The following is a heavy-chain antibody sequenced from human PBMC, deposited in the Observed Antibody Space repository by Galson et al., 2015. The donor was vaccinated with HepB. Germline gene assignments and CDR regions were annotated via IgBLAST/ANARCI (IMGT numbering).Heavy chain of an antibody. V-gene: IGHV3-23*01. J-gene: IGHJ1*01. CDR3: AISADFHDYGDYVYYFQH. Sequence: SLRLSCAASGFTFSSYAMSWVRQAPGKGLEWVSAISGSGGSTYYADSVKGRFTISRDNSKNTLYLQMNSLRAEDTAVYYCAISADFHDYGDYVYYFQHWGQGTLVTVSS. CDR2: ISGSGGST. D-gene: IGHD4-17*01. CDR1: GFTFSSYA.